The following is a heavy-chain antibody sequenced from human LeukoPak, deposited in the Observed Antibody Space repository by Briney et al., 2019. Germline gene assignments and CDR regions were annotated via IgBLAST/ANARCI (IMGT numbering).Heavy chain of an antibody. Sequence: SETLSLTCTVSGGSISSSSYYWGWIRQPPGKGLEWIGSIYYSGSTYYNPSLKSRVTISVDTSKNQFSLKLSSVTAADTAVYYCARSAPRSRLLYYFDYWGQGTLVTVSS. CDR1: GGSISSSSYY. CDR2: IYYSGST. V-gene: IGHV4-39*01. CDR3: ARSAPRSRLLYYFDY. D-gene: IGHD2/OR15-2a*01. J-gene: IGHJ4*02.